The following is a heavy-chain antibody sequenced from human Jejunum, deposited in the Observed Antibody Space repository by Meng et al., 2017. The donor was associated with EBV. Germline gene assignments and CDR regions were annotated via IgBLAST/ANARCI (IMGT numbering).Heavy chain of an antibody. J-gene: IGHJ4*02. CDR3: ARASSERLLDY. Sequence: QVQLQESGPGLVKPSGTLYLTCAVSTDFISSYEWWSWVRQPPGKGLEWLGEINQVGSTYYNPSLKSRVTISIDTSKRQFSLRLNSMTAADTAVYHCARASSERLLDYWGQGTLVTVSS. D-gene: IGHD1-14*01. V-gene: IGHV4-4*02. CDR1: TDFISSYEW. CDR2: INQVGST.